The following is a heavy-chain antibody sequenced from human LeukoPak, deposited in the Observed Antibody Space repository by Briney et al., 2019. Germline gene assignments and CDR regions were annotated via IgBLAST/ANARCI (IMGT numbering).Heavy chain of an antibody. D-gene: IGHD2-15*01. V-gene: IGHV3-11*01. Sequence: GGSLRLSCAASGFTFSDYYMSWIRQAPGKGLEWVSYISSSGSTIYYADSVKGRFTISRDNAKNPLYLQMNSLRAEDTAVYYCARDVLSLLPYFDYWGQGTLVTVSS. CDR1: GFTFSDYY. CDR3: ARDVLSLLPYFDY. CDR2: ISSSGSTI. J-gene: IGHJ4*02.